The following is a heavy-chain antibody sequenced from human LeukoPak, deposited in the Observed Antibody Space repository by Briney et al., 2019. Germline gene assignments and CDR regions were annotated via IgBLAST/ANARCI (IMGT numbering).Heavy chain of an antibody. Sequence: PSETLSLTCAVYGGSFSGYYWSWIRQPPGKGLEWIGEINHSGSTNYNPSLKSRVTISVDTSKNQFSLKLSSVTAADTAVYYCARTAYYYDTWFDYWGQGTLVTVSS. CDR3: ARTAYYYDTWFDY. CDR2: INHSGST. V-gene: IGHV4-34*01. CDR1: GGSFSGYY. J-gene: IGHJ4*02. D-gene: IGHD3-22*01.